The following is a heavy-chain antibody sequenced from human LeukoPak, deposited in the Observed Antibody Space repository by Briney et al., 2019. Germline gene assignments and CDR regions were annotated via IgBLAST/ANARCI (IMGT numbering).Heavy chain of an antibody. Sequence: GGSLRLSCAASGFSFSSYAVSWVRQAPGRGLEWVSGISDGGSRTYYADSVKGRFTISRDDSKNTLYLQMNGLRAEDTAVYYCAKVQLGIGVDYWGQGTLVTVSS. CDR3: AKVQLGIGVDY. J-gene: IGHJ4*02. CDR2: ISDGGSRT. D-gene: IGHD7-27*01. V-gene: IGHV3-23*01. CDR1: GFSFSSYA.